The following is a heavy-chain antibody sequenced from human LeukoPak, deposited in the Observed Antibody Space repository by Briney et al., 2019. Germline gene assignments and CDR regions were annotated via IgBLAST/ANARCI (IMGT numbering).Heavy chain of an antibody. Sequence: ASVKVSRKTSGYTFTTYYIHWVRQAPGQGLEWLGIINPSGGTTTYAQKFQGRVTMTRDTSTSTVYMELNTLRSEDTAVYYCARGSNYYYDVTADYPRYWGQGTLVTVSS. D-gene: IGHD3-22*01. J-gene: IGHJ4*02. CDR2: INPSGGTT. V-gene: IGHV1-46*01. CDR3: ARGSNYYYDVTADYPRY. CDR1: GYTFTTYY.